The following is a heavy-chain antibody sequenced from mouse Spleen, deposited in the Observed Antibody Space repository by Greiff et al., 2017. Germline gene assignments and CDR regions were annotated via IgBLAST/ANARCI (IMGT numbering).Heavy chain of an antibody. CDR3: ARPNYYGSSYDNYFDY. J-gene: IGHJ2*01. Sequence: VQLQQPGAELVMPGASVKLSCKASGYTFTSYWMHWVKQRPGQGLEWIGEIDPSDSYTNYNQKFKGKATLTVDKSSSTAYMQLSSLTSEDSAVYYCARPNYYGSSYDNYFDYWGQGTTLTVSS. CDR1: GYTFTSYW. V-gene: IGHV1-69*01. D-gene: IGHD1-1*01. CDR2: IDPSDSYT.